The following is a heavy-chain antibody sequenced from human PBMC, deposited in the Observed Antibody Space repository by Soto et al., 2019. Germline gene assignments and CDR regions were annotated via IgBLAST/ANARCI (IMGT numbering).Heavy chain of an antibody. CDR1: GGSISSSSYY. CDR3: ARHDYGDSHFDY. Sequence: SETLSLTCTVSGGSISSSSYYWGWIRQPPGKGLEWIGSIYYSGSTYYNPSLKSRVTISVDTSKDQFSLKLSSVTAADTAVYYCARHDYGDSHFDYWGQGTLVTVSS. V-gene: IGHV4-39*01. J-gene: IGHJ4*02. D-gene: IGHD4-17*01. CDR2: IYYSGST.